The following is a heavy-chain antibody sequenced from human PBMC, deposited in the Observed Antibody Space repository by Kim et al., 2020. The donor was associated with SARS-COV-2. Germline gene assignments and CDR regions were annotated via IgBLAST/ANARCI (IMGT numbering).Heavy chain of an antibody. CDR3: ARMRYDILTGYYYGMDV. CDR2: IDWDDDK. J-gene: IGHJ6*02. D-gene: IGHD3-9*01. Sequence: SGPTLVNPTQTLTLTCTFSGFSLSTSGMCVNWIRQPPGKALEWLALIDWDDDKYYSTFLKTRLTISKDTSKNQVVLTMTNMDPVDTATYYCARMRYDILTGYYYGMDVWGPGTTVTVSS. V-gene: IGHV2-70*01. CDR1: GFSLSTSGMC.